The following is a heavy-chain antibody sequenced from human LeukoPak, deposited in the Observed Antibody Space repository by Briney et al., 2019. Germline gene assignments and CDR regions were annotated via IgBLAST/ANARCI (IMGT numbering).Heavy chain of an antibody. CDR3: AKVGGQQPIGGAFDI. J-gene: IGHJ3*02. V-gene: IGHV3-23*01. D-gene: IGHD6-13*01. Sequence: PGGSLRLSCAASDFVFSDHYMSWVRQAPGKGLEWVSAISGSGGSTYYADSVKGRFTISRDNSKNTLYLQMNSLRAEDTAVYYCAKVGGQQPIGGAFDIWGQGTMVTVSS. CDR2: ISGSGGST. CDR1: DFVFSDHY.